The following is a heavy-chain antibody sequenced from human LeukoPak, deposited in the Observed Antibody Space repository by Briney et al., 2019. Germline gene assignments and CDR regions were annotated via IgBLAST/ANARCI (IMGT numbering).Heavy chain of an antibody. CDR2: IYYSGST. CDR3: ARDCEFDYYYYMDV. J-gene: IGHJ6*03. D-gene: IGHD2-21*01. CDR1: GGSISSSSYY. V-gene: IGHV4-39*07. Sequence: PSETLSLTCTVSGGSISSSSYYWGWIRQPPGKGLEWIGSIYYSGSTYYNPSLKSRVTISVDRSKNQFSLKLSSVTAADTAVYYCARDCEFDYYYYMDVWGKGTTVTVSS.